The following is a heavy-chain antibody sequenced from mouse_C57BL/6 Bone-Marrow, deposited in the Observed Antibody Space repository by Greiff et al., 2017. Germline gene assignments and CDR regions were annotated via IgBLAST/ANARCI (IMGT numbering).Heavy chain of an antibody. V-gene: IGHV1-81*01. CDR3: AREGYGSSYRRVRYYYAMGY. J-gene: IGHJ4*01. Sequence: QVQLQQSGAELARPGASVKLSCKASGYTFTSYGISWVKQRTGQGLEWIGEIYPRSGNTYYNEKFKGKATLTADKSSSTAYMELRSLTSEDSAVYFCAREGYGSSYRRVRYYYAMGYWGQGTSVTVSS. CDR1: GYTFTSYG. D-gene: IGHD1-1*01. CDR2: IYPRSGNT.